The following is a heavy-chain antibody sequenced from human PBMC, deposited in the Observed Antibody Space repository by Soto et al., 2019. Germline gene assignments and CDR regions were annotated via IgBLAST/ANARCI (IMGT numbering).Heavy chain of an antibody. Sequence: QVHLVQSAAEVKKPGASVHVSCKASGYDFASYGFSWVRQAPGQGLECMAWISVYTGDKNYAPIFSGRLTVTTDRTTSVSALYLPGLTSVDTSGYYCVRDGPFFGSWNGNRLDFWGQGTLVSVSS. V-gene: IGHV1-18*04. D-gene: IGHD3-10*01. CDR1: GYDFASYG. J-gene: IGHJ3*01. CDR3: VRDGPFFGSWNGNRLDF. CDR2: ISVYTGDK.